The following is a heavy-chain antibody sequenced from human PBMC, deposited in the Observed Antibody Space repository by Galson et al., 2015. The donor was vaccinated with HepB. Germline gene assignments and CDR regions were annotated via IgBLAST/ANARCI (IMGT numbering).Heavy chain of an antibody. D-gene: IGHD3-22*01. V-gene: IGHV3-30-3*01. CDR3: ARDRGWDNSRHYLVTRLFDY. CDR1: GFTFTSFA. Sequence: SLRLSCAASGFTFTSFAMHWFRQAPGKGLDWVSVISYDGINKDYADSVKGRFTISRDNSKNTVYLHMNSLGPEDTAVYYCARDRGWDNSRHYLVTRLFDYWGQGTLVTVSS. J-gene: IGHJ4*02. CDR2: ISYDGINK.